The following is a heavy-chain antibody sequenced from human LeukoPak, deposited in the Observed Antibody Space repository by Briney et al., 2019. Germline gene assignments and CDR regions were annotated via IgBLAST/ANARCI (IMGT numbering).Heavy chain of an antibody. V-gene: IGHV1-18*01. J-gene: IGHJ4*02. CDR1: GYTFTSYG. D-gene: IGHD1-1*01. CDR3: ARDWDSRNDYFDP. CDR2: TSPHNDDT. Sequence: GASVKVSCKASGYTFTSYGISWVRQAPGQGLEWMGWTSPHNDDTNYAETLQGRLTMTTDISTSTAYMELTSLRSDDTAVYYCARDWDSRNDYFDPWGQGTLVIVSS.